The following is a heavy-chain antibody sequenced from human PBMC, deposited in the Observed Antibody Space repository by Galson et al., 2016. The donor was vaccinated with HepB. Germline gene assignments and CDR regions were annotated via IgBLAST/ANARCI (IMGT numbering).Heavy chain of an antibody. Sequence: SVKVSCKASGYTFNSYGISWVRQAPGQGLEWMGWISAYNGNTNYAQKFQGRVTITADESTSTAYMELSSLRSEDTAVYYCARASSGSYYNYYQYGMDVWSQGTTVTVSS. J-gene: IGHJ6*02. CDR3: ARASSGSYYNYYQYGMDV. D-gene: IGHD3-10*01. CDR1: GYTFNSYG. CDR2: ISAYNGNT. V-gene: IGHV1-18*01.